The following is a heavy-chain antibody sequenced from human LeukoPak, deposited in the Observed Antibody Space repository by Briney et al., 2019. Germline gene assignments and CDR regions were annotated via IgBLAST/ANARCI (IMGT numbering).Heavy chain of an antibody. CDR1: GYTFTGYY. CDR3: AREVERDFWSGYYIPPYFDY. D-gene: IGHD3-3*01. V-gene: IGHV1-2*02. J-gene: IGHJ4*02. Sequence: ASVTVSCKASGYTFTGYYMHWVRQAPGQGLEWMGWINPNSGGTNYAQKFQGRVTMTRDTSISTAYMELSRLRSDDTAVYYCAREVERDFWSGYYIPPYFDYWGQGTLVTVSS. CDR2: INPNSGGT.